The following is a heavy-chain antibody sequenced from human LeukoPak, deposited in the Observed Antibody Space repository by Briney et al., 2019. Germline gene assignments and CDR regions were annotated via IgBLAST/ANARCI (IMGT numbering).Heavy chain of an antibody. D-gene: IGHD5-12*01. J-gene: IGHJ4*02. Sequence: QPGGSLRLSCAASGFTFSSYEMNWVRQAPGKGLEWVSYISSSGSTIYYADSVKGRFIISRDNAKNSLYLQMNSLRAEDTAVYYCALISGYDYRGFDYWGQGTLVTVSS. V-gene: IGHV3-48*03. CDR3: ALISGYDYRGFDY. CDR1: GFTFSSYE. CDR2: ISSSGSTI.